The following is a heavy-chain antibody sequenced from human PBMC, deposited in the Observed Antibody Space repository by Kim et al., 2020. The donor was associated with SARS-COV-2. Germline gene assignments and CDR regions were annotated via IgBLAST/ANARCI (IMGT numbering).Heavy chain of an antibody. Sequence: GGSLRLSCAASGFTFSNAWMSWVRPAPGKGLEWVGRIKSKTDGGTTDYAAPVKGRFTISRDDSKNTLYLQMNSLKTEDTAVYYCTTGGVTMIVVVNLIRDAFDIWGQGTMVTVSS. CDR1: GFTFSNAW. J-gene: IGHJ3*02. CDR2: IKSKTDGGTT. D-gene: IGHD3-22*01. CDR3: TTGGVTMIVVVNLIRDAFDI. V-gene: IGHV3-15*01.